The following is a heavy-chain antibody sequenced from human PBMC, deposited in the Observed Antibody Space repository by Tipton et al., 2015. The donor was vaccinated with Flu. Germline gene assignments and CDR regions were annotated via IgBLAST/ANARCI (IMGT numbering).Heavy chain of an antibody. D-gene: IGHD2-15*01. J-gene: IGHJ2*01. Sequence: TLSLTCAVYGGSFSGYYWSRIRQPPGKGLEWIGEINHSGSTNYNPSLKSRVTISVDTSKNQFSLKLSSVTAADTAVYYCARGYCSGGSCSYRYFDLWGRGTLVTVSS. V-gene: IGHV4-34*01. CDR1: GGSFSGYY. CDR3: ARGYCSGGSCSYRYFDL. CDR2: INHSGST.